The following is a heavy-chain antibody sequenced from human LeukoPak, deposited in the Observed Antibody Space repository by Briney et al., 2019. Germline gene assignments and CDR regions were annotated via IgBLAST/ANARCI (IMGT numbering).Heavy chain of an antibody. D-gene: IGHD2-15*01. J-gene: IGHJ4*02. V-gene: IGHV4-59*08. Sequence: SETLSLTCTVSGGSISSYYWSWIRQPPGKGLEWIGYIYYSGSTNYNPSLKSRVTISLDTSKNQFSLKLSSVTAADTAVYYCARHPLGYCSGGSCYPVFDYWGQGTLVTVSS. CDR1: GGSISSYY. CDR3: ARHPLGYCSGGSCYPVFDY. CDR2: IYYSGST.